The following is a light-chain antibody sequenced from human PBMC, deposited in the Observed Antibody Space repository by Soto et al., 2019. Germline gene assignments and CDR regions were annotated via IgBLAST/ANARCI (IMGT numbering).Light chain of an antibody. Sequence: QSALTQPASVSGSPGQSITFSCTGTSSDVGGYSYVSWYQQHPGNAPKLMIFDVVNRPSGVSGRFSGSKSGNTASLTIAGLHAEDEADYYCSSYTSSSTVVFGGGTKLTVL. CDR3: SSYTSSSTVV. J-gene: IGLJ2*01. CDR1: SSDVGGYSY. V-gene: IGLV2-14*03. CDR2: DVV.